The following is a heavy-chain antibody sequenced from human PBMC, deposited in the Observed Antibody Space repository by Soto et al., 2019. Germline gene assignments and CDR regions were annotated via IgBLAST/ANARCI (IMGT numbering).Heavy chain of an antibody. D-gene: IGHD3-3*01. CDR3: ATGGLFSS. V-gene: IGHV4-34*01. CDR1: GEYFSANY. J-gene: IGHJ5*02. Sequence: SETLSLTCDISGEYFSANYWSWIRQTPGKGLEWLGEINHAGTTDYNPSVEDRIIISADASKNQFSLKLTSVTAMDTAVYYCATGGLFSSWGQGALVTVSS. CDR2: INHAGTT.